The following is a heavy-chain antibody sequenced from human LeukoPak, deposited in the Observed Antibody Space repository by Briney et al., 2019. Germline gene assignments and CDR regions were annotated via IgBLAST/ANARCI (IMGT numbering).Heavy chain of an antibody. CDR2: MTIDGSEK. D-gene: IGHD1-26*01. Sequence: GGSLRLSCAASGVTFISYWMAWVRQAPGKRPEWVADMTIDGSEKYYADSATGRFTIARDNARNSVYLQMNGLRVEDTAVHYCARDPVEWELLIACWGQGTLVTVSS. CDR3: ARDPVEWELLIAC. V-gene: IGHV3-7*03. J-gene: IGHJ4*02. CDR1: GVTFISYW.